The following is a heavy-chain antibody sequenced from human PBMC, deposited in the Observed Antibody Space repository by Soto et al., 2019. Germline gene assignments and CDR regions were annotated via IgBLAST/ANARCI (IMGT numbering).Heavy chain of an antibody. CDR2: INHSGST. J-gene: IGHJ5*02. CDR1: GGSFSGYY. D-gene: IGHD3-16*01. Sequence: SETLSITGAVYGGSFSGYYWSWIRQPPGKGLEWIGEINHSGSTNYNPSLKSRVTISVDTSKNQFSLKLSSVTAADTAVYYCASPGGTNWFDPWGQGTLVTVSS. V-gene: IGHV4-34*01. CDR3: ASPGGTNWFDP.